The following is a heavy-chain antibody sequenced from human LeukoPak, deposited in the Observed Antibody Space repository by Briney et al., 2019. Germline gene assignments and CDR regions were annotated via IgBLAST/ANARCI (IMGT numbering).Heavy chain of an antibody. V-gene: IGHV4-34*01. D-gene: IGHD6-13*01. CDR1: GGSFSGYY. Sequence: SETLSLTCAVYGGSFSGYYWSWIRQPPGKGLEWIGEINHSGSTNYNPSLKSRVTISVDTSKNQFSLKLSSVTAADTAVYYCARKRVYRGLDYWGQGTLVTVSS. CDR2: INHSGST. CDR3: ARKRVYRGLDY. J-gene: IGHJ4*02.